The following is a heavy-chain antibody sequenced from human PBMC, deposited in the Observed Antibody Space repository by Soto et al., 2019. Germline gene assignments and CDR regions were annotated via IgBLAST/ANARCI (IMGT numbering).Heavy chain of an antibody. V-gene: IGHV1-69*05. Sequence: QVQLVQSGAEVKKPGSSVKVSCKASGGTFSSYAISWVRQAPGQGLEWMGGIIPIFGTANYAQKFQGRVTITPDEYTSTHYMELISLRSQDTAVYYCARDGVGTGENAFDIWGQGTMVTVSS. CDR3: ARDGVGTGENAFDI. CDR2: IIPIFGTA. CDR1: GGTFSSYA. D-gene: IGHD1-1*01. J-gene: IGHJ3*02.